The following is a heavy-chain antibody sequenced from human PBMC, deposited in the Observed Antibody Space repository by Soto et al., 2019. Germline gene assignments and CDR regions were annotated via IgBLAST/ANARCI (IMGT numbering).Heavy chain of an antibody. D-gene: IGHD3-3*01. CDR3: AHSVWDYDFWSGYSPPAYDY. Sequence: QITLKESGPTLVKPTQTLTLTCTFSGFSLSTSGVGVGWIRQPPGKALEWLALIYWNDDKRYSPSLKSRLTITKDTSKNQVVLTMTNMDPVDTATYYCAHSVWDYDFWSGYSPPAYDYWGQGTLVTVSS. CDR2: IYWNDDK. CDR1: GFSLSTSGVG. V-gene: IGHV2-5*01. J-gene: IGHJ4*02.